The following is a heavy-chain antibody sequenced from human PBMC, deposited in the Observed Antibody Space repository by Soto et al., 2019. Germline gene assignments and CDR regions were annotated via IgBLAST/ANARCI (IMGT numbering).Heavy chain of an antibody. J-gene: IGHJ4*02. Sequence: ASVKVSCKASGYTFTSYGISWVRQAPGQGLEWMGWISAYNGNTNYAQKLQGRVTMTTDTSTSTACIELRSLRSGDTAVYYCARGAPTKYGDYVRESYYLEYWGQGTMVTVSS. CDR1: GYTFTSYG. CDR3: ARGAPTKYGDYVRESYYLEY. D-gene: IGHD4-17*01. V-gene: IGHV1-18*01. CDR2: ISAYNGNT.